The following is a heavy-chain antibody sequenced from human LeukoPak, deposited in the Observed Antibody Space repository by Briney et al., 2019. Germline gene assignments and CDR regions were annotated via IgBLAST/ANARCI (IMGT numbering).Heavy chain of an antibody. Sequence: EASVKVSCKASGGTFSSYTISWVRQAPGQGLEWMGRIIPILGIANYAQKFQGRVTTTADKSTSTAYMELSSLRSEDTAVYYCARETEWLVETYYYYGMDVWGQGTTVTVSS. J-gene: IGHJ6*02. CDR2: IIPILGIA. D-gene: IGHD6-19*01. CDR1: GGTFSSYT. CDR3: ARETEWLVETYYYYGMDV. V-gene: IGHV1-69*04.